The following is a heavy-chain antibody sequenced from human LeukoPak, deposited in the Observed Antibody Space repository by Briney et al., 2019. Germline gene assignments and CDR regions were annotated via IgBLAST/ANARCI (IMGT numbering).Heavy chain of an antibody. D-gene: IGHD3-22*01. CDR1: GGSITSSSYY. CDR3: ARVKGVSGWEFDY. Sequence: PSETLSLTCTVSGGSITSSSYYWGWIRQPPGKGLEWIGSIYHSGSTYYNPSLKSRVTISVDTSKNQFSLKLSSVTAADTAVYYCARVKGVSGWEFDYWGQGTLVTVSS. CDR2: IYHSGST. V-gene: IGHV4-39*07. J-gene: IGHJ4*02.